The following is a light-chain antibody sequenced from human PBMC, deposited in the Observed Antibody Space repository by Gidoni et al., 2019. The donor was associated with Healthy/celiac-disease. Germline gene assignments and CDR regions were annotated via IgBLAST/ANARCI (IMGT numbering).Light chain of an antibody. Sequence: SYELTQPPSVSVSPGQTASITCSGDKLGDKYACWYQKKPGQYPVLVIYQDSKRPSGIPERFSGSNSGNTATLTISGTQAMDEADYYCQAGDSRDYVFGTGTKVTVL. CDR1: KLGDKY. CDR3: QAGDSRDYV. V-gene: IGLV3-1*01. CDR2: QDS. J-gene: IGLJ1*01.